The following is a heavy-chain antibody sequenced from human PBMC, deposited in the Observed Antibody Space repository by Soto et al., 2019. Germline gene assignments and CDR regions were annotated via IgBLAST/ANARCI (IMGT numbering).Heavy chain of an antibody. J-gene: IGHJ6*03. CDR1: SGSISSSNW. CDR3: ARSIYGDYAGYYYYMDG. CDR2: IYHSGST. V-gene: IGHV4-4*02. Sequence: PSETLSLTCAVSSGSISSSNWWSWVRQPPGKGLEWIGEIYHSGSTNYNPSLKSRVTISVDKSKNQFSLKLSSVTAADTAVYYCARSIYGDYAGYYYYMDGWGKGTTVNVAS. D-gene: IGHD4-17*01.